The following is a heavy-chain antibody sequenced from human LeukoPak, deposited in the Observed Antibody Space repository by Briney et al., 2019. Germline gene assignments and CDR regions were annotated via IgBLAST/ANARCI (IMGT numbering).Heavy chain of an antibody. D-gene: IGHD3/OR15-3a*01. CDR1: GGSISSYY. CDR2: IYYSGST. CDR3: ARFRRRTYYFDY. Sequence: SETLSLTCTVSGGSISSYYWSWIRQPPGKGLEWIGYIYYSGSTNYNPSLKSRVTISVDTSKNQFSLKLSSVTAADTAVYYCARFRRRTYYFDYWGQGALVTVSS. V-gene: IGHV4-59*12. J-gene: IGHJ4*02.